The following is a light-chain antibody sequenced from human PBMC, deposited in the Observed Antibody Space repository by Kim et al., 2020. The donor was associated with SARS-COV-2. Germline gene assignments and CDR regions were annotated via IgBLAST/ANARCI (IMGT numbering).Light chain of an antibody. V-gene: IGLV3-1*01. J-gene: IGLJ1*01. CDR1: KLGDKY. CDR2: QDN. CDR3: QAWDSSTAV. Sequence: SVSPGQTASITCSGDKLGDKYACWYQQKPGQSPVLVIYQDNTRPSGIPERFSGSNSGNTATLTISGTQAMDEADYYCQAWDSSTAVFGTGTKVTVL.